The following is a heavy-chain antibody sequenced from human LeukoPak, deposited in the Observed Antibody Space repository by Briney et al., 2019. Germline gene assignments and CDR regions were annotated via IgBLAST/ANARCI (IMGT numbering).Heavy chain of an antibody. CDR2: ISSSSSYI. Sequence: GGSLRLSCAASGFTFSSYSMNWVRQAPGKGLEWVSSISSSSSYIYYADSVKGRFTISRDNAKNSLYLQMNSLRAEDTAVYYCAREGPGRATVTLYYYYYYGMDVWGQGTTVTVSS. CDR3: AREGPGRATVTLYYYYYYGMDV. D-gene: IGHD4-11*01. CDR1: GFTFSSYS. V-gene: IGHV3-21*01. J-gene: IGHJ6*02.